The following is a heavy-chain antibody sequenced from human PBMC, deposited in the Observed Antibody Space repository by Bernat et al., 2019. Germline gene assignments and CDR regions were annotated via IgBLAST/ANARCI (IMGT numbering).Heavy chain of an antibody. V-gene: IGHV1-18*01. J-gene: IGHJ2*01. CDR1: GFIFTSNG. CDR2: VSAYNGDT. Sequence: QGKLVQSGTEMKKLGASVRVSCKAPGFIFTSNGFAWVRQVPGQGLEWMGRVSAYNGDTQYAQKFQGRVLMTTDSSTTTAYMELKNLRSDDTAVYFCATTSVSLYWYFDLWGRGTLVTVSS. CDR3: ATTSVSLYWYFDL.